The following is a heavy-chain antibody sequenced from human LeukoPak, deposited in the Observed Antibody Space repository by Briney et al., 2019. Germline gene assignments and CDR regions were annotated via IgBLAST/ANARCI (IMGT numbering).Heavy chain of an antibody. Sequence: GGPLRLSCAASGFTVRSNYMSWVRQAPGKGLEWVSVIYSGGSTYYADSVKGRFTISRDNSKNTLYLQMNSLRAEDTAVYYCAVLTQYYYDSGKEIDYWGQGTLVTVSS. D-gene: IGHD3-22*01. CDR3: AVLTQYYYDSGKEIDY. CDR1: GFTVRSNY. V-gene: IGHV3-66*01. CDR2: IYSGGST. J-gene: IGHJ4*02.